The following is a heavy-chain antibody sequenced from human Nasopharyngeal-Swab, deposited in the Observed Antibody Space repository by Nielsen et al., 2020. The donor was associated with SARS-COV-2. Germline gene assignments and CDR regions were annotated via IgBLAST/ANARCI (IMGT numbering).Heavy chain of an antibody. V-gene: IGHV3-21*01. CDR1: GFTFSNYN. CDR3: ARDGLDYDFWSAYFMDV. J-gene: IGHJ6*02. CDR2: ISSSSTYI. Sequence: GESLKISCVASGFTFSNYNMNWVRQAPGKGLEWVSSISSSSTYIYYADSVKGRFTISRDNTKNSLSLQMNSLRAEDTAVYYCARDGLDYDFWSAYFMDVWGQGTTVIVSS. D-gene: IGHD3-3*01.